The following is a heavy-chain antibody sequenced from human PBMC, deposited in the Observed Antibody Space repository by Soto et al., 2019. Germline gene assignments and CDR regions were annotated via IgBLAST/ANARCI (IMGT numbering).Heavy chain of an antibody. V-gene: IGHV1-69*13. D-gene: IGHD2-2*01. CDR1: GGTFSSYA. Sequence: SVKVSFKASGGTFSSYAISWLRQAPGQGLEWMGGIIPIFGTANYAQKFQGRVTITADESTSTAYMELSSLRSEDTAVYYCAKVPAAITYYYYGMDVWGQGTTVTVSS. CDR2: IIPIFGTA. J-gene: IGHJ6*02. CDR3: AKVPAAITYYYYGMDV.